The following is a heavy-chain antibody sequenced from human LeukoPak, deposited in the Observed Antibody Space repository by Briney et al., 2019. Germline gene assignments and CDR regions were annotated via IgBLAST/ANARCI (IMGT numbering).Heavy chain of an antibody. V-gene: IGHV4-39*07. CDR1: GGSISSSSYY. J-gene: IGHJ4*02. Sequence: SETLSLTCTVSGGSISSSSYYWGWIRQPPGKGLEWLGSIYYSGSTYYNPSLKSRVTISVDTSKNQFSLKLSSVTAADTAVYYCARSSHSGSYYGYWGQGTLVTVSS. CDR2: IYYSGST. CDR3: ARSSHSGSYYGY. D-gene: IGHD1-26*01.